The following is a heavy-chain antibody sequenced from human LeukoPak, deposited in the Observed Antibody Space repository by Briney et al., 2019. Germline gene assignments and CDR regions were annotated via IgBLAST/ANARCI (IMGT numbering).Heavy chain of an antibody. Sequence: ASVKVSCKASGGTFSSYAISWVRQAPGQGLEWMGRIIPILGIANYAQKFQGRVTITADKSTSTAYMELSSLRSEDTAVYYCAREEKGYSGSYSPDAFDIWGQGTMVTVSS. CDR2: IIPILGIA. CDR3: AREEKGYSGSYSPDAFDI. V-gene: IGHV1-69*04. CDR1: GGTFSSYA. J-gene: IGHJ3*02. D-gene: IGHD1-26*01.